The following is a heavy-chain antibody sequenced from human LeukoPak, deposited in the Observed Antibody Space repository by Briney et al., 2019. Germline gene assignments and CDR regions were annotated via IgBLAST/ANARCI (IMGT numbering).Heavy chain of an antibody. V-gene: IGHV1-18*01. CDR1: GYTFTSYG. Sequence: ASVKVSCKASGYTFTSYGISWVRQAPGQGLEWMGWISAYNGNTNYAQKLQGRVTTTTDTSTSTAYMELRSLRSDDTAVSYCARVWESYYDILTGYPSGYFDYWGQGTLVTVSS. D-gene: IGHD3-9*01. CDR2: ISAYNGNT. J-gene: IGHJ4*02. CDR3: ARVWESYYDILTGYPSGYFDY.